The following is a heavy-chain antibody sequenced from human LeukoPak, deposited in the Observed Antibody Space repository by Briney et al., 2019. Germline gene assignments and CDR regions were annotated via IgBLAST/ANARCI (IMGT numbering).Heavy chain of an antibody. CDR1: GGSISSGDYY. D-gene: IGHD3-3*01. V-gene: IGHV4-30-4*08. CDR2: IYYSGST. J-gene: IGHJ4*02. Sequence: SRTLSLTCTVSGGSISSGDYYWSWIRQPPGKGLEWIGYIYYSGSTYYNPSLKSRVTISVDTSKNQFSLKLSSVTAADTAVYYCARGRGGVVIYYFDYWGQGTLVTVSS. CDR3: ARGRGGVVIYYFDY.